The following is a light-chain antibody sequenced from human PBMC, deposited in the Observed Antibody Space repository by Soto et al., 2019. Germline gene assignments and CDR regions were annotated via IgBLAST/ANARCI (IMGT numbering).Light chain of an antibody. CDR3: CSYAGSSTFV. CDR2: EVS. V-gene: IGLV2-23*02. Sequence: QSALTQPASVSGSTGQSITISCTGTSSDVGSYNLVSWYQQHPGKASKRMIYEVSKRPSGVSNRFSGSKSGNTASLTISGLQAEDEADYYCCSYAGSSTFVFGTGTKLTVL. CDR1: SSDVGSYNL. J-gene: IGLJ1*01.